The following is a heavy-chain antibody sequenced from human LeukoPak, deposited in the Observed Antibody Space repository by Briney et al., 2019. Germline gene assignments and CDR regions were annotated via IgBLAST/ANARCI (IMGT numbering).Heavy chain of an antibody. Sequence: ASVKVSCKASGYTFTGYHMHWVRQAPGQGLEWMGRINPNSGGTNYAQKFQGRVTMTRDTSISTAYMELSRLRSDDTAVYYCARSLPEISYYDFWSGYWCFDYWGQGTLSPSPQ. CDR1: GYTFTGYH. V-gene: IGHV1-2*06. D-gene: IGHD3-3*01. CDR3: ARSLPEISYYDFWSGYWCFDY. CDR2: INPNSGGT. J-gene: IGHJ4*02.